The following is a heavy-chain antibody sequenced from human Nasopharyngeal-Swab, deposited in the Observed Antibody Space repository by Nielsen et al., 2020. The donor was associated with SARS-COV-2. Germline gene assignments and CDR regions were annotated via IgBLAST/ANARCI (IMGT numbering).Heavy chain of an antibody. V-gene: IGHV3-11*01. CDR2: ISSSGSTI. CDR3: AGLWYSGGYYVY. Sequence: SLMISCAASGFIFSYYYMSWLRQAPGKGLERVSYISSSGSTIYYPDSVKGRFTISRDNANNSLYLQMNSLRDEDTAVYYCAGLWYSGGYYVYWGQGTLGTVSS. D-gene: IGHD1-26*01. J-gene: IGHJ4*03. CDR1: GFIFSYYY.